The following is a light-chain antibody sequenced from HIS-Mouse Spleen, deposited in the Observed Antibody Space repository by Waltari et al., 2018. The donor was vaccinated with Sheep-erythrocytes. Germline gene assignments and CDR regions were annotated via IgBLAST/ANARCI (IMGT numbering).Light chain of an antibody. Sequence: QSALTQPRSVSGSPGQSVTISCTGTSSDVGGYHYVSWYQQHPGKAPKLMFYDVSKRPSGVPDRFSGYKSGNTASLTISGLQAEDEDDYYCCSYAGSYNHVFATGTKVTVL. J-gene: IGLJ1*01. V-gene: IGLV2-11*01. CDR3: CSYAGSYNHV. CDR2: DVS. CDR1: SSDVGGYHY.